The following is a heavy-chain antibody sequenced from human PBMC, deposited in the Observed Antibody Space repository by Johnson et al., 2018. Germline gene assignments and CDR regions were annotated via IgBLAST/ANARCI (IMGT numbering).Heavy chain of an antibody. Sequence: QVQLVESGGGLVKPGGSLRLSCAASGFTFSDYYMSWIRQAPGKGLEWVSSISSSSSYIYYADSVKGRFTISRDNAKNSLYLQMNSLRAEDTAVYYCARIRRQLGNYYYYGMDVWGQGTTVTVSS. V-gene: IGHV3-11*06. J-gene: IGHJ6*02. CDR3: ARIRRQLGNYYYYGMDV. D-gene: IGHD6-6*01. CDR2: ISSSSSYI. CDR1: GFTFSDYY.